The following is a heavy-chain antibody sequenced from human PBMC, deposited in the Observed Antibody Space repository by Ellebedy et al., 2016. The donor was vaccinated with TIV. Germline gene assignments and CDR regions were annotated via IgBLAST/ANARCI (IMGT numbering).Heavy chain of an antibody. J-gene: IGHJ5*01. V-gene: IGHV3-30*02. Sequence: PGGSLRLSCAASGFTFSNFGMHWVRQAPGKGLEWVAFIRYDGSNKYYADSVKGRFTISRDNSKNTLYLQMNSLRSEDTATYYCAREASGFGTTWFDFWGQGTLVTVSS. CDR1: GFTFSNFG. D-gene: IGHD1-1*01. CDR2: IRYDGSNK. CDR3: AREASGFGTTWFDF.